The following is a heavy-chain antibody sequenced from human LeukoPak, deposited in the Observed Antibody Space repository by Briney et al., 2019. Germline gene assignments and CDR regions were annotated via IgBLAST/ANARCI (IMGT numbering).Heavy chain of an antibody. CDR3: ARGSFPSDDILTGPFDN. D-gene: IGHD3-9*01. CDR1: GYTFTSYG. CDR2: ISSYNGNT. V-gene: IGHV1-18*01. J-gene: IGHJ4*02. Sequence: GASVKVSCKASGYTFTSYGISWVRQAPGQGLEWMGWISSYNGNTNYAQKLQGRATMTTDTSTSTAYMELRSLRSDVTAVYYCARGSFPSDDILTGPFDNWGQGTLVTVSS.